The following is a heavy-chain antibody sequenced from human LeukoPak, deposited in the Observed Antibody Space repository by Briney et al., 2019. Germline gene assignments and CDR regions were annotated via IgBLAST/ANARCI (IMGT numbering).Heavy chain of an antibody. CDR2: IYYSGST. D-gene: IGHD1-1*01. CDR1: GGSISTYF. CDR3: ARQGGANSFDY. J-gene: IGHJ4*02. V-gene: IGHV4-59*08. Sequence: SETLSLTCAVSGGSISTYFWSWIRQPQGKGLEWIGYIYYSGSTNYNPSLKSRVTISVDTSKNQFSLKLSSVTAADTAMYYCARQGGANSFDYWGQGILVTVSS.